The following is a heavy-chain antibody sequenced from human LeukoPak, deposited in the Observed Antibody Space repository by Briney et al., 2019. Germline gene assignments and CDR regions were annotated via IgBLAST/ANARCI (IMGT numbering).Heavy chain of an antibody. CDR3: AKGARGTYDYYMNV. D-gene: IGHD3-10*01. V-gene: IGHV3-9*03. Sequence: SLRPPCAASGFTFDDYAMHWVRQAPGKGLEWVSGISWNSGSIGYADSVKGRFTISRDNAKNSLYLQMNSLRAEDMALYYCAKGARGTYDYYMNVWGKETSVTVSS. CDR1: GFTFDDYA. J-gene: IGHJ6*03. CDR2: ISWNSGSI.